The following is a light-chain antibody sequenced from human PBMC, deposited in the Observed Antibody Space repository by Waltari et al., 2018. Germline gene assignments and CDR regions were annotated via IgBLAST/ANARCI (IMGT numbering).Light chain of an antibody. V-gene: IGLV2-14*01. J-gene: IGLJ3*02. CDR2: EVS. Sequence: QSALTQPASVSGSPGQSITISCTGTSSDVGGYNYVSWYQQHPGNAPNLMIYEVSNRPSGVSNRFSGSKSGNTASLNISGLQAEDDADYYCSAYTSSTWVFGGGTKLTVL. CDR3: SAYTSSTWV. CDR1: SSDVGGYNY.